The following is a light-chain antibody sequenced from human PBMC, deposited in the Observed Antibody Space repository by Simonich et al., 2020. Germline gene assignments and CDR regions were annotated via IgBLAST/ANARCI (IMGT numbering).Light chain of an antibody. J-gene: IGLJ2*01. CDR1: NIGSKS. V-gene: IGLV3-21*03. CDR2: DDS. Sequence: SYVLTQPPSVSVAPGKTARITCGGNNIGSKSVHWYQQKPGQAPVLVVYDDSDRPSGVSNRFSGSKSGNTASLTISGLQAEDEADYYCSSYTSSSTVVFGGGTKLTVL. CDR3: SSYTSSSTVV.